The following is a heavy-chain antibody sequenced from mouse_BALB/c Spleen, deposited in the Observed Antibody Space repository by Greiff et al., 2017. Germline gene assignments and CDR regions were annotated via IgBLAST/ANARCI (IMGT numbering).Heavy chain of an antibody. Sequence: EVKLVESGGGLVQPGGSLKLSCAASGFTFSSYGMSWVRQTPDKRLELVATINSNGGSTYYPDSVKGRFTISRDNAKNTLYLQMSSLKSEDTAMYYCAREMDYGDFDYWGQGTTLTVSS. D-gene: IGHD1-2*01. J-gene: IGHJ2*01. CDR3: AREMDYGDFDY. CDR2: INSNGGST. V-gene: IGHV5-6-3*01. CDR1: GFTFSSYG.